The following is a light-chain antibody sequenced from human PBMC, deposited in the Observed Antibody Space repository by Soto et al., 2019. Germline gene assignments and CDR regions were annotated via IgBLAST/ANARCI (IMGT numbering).Light chain of an antibody. J-gene: IGKJ2*01. V-gene: IGKV3-11*01. CDR3: QQRSNWPGA. CDR2: AAS. CDR1: QSVGSS. Sequence: ETILTQSPATLSLSPGEGATLSCRASQSVGSSLAWYQQKPGQDPRLLIYAASIRATGIPARFSGSGSGTDFTLTISSLEPEDFAIYYCQQRSNWPGAFGQGTKLAIK.